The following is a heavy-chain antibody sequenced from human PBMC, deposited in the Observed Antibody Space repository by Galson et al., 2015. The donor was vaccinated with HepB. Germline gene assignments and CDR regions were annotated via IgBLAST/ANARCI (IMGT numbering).Heavy chain of an antibody. V-gene: IGHV3-23*01. CDR2: ISGTGANT. Sequence: SLRLSCAASGFTLSSYAMSWVRQAPGKGLEWVSEISGTGANTYYADSVRGRFTVSRDNSRNTLYLQMNSLRTEDTARYYCARDGYNRVPFDYWGQGTLVAVSS. CDR1: GFTLSSYA. CDR3: ARDGYNRVPFDY. D-gene: IGHD5-12*01. J-gene: IGHJ4*02.